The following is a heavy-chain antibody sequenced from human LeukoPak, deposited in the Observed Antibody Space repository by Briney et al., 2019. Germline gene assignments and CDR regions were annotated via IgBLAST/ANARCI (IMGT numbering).Heavy chain of an antibody. Sequence: PSETLSLTCTVSGDSISNHYWSWIRQPAGKGLEWIGRIYTSGSTNYNPSLKSRVTMSVDTSKNQFSLKLSSVTAADTAVYYCVGWLQPYYFDYWGQGTLVTVSS. CDR3: VGWLQPYYFDY. CDR1: GDSISNHY. CDR2: IYTSGST. J-gene: IGHJ4*02. V-gene: IGHV4-4*07. D-gene: IGHD5-24*01.